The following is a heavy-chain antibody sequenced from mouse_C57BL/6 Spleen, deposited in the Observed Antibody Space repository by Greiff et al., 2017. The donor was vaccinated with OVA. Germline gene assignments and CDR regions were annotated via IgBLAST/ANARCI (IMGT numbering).Heavy chain of an antibody. Sequence: QVQLQQSGAELARPGASVKLSCKASGYTFTSYGISWVKQRTGQGLEWIGEIYPRSGNTYYNEKFKGKATLTADKSSSTAYMELRSLTSEDSAVYFWARSATTVVATYYFDYWGQGTTLTVSS. CDR2: IYPRSGNT. CDR1: GYTFTSYG. V-gene: IGHV1-81*01. CDR3: ARSATTVVATYYFDY. J-gene: IGHJ2*01. D-gene: IGHD1-1*01.